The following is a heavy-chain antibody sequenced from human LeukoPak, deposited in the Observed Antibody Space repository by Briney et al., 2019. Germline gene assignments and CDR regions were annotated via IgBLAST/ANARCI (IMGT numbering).Heavy chain of an antibody. J-gene: IGHJ5*02. CDR1: GGSISSYY. CDR2: IYYSGST. CDR3: ARTYSSGWFDP. V-gene: IGHV4-59*01. Sequence: SETLSLTCTVSGGSISSYYWNWVRQPPGKGLEWIGFIYYSGSTNYNPSLKSRVTISLDTSKNQFSLKLSSVTAADTAVYYCARTYSSGWFDPWGQGTLVTVSS. D-gene: IGHD6-19*01.